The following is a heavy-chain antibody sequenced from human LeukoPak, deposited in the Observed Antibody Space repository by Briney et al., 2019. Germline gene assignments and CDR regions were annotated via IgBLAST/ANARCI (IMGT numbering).Heavy chain of an antibody. CDR1: GFTFSSYW. CDR2: IKQDGSQK. Sequence: PGGSLRLSCAASGFTFSSYWMSWVRQAPGKGLEWVANIKQDGSQKYYVDSVKGRFTISRDNAKNSLYLQMNSLRAEDTAVYYCARPHDYSNLYGMDVWGQGTTVTVSS. CDR3: ARPHDYSNLYGMDV. V-gene: IGHV3-7*01. J-gene: IGHJ6*02. D-gene: IGHD4-11*01.